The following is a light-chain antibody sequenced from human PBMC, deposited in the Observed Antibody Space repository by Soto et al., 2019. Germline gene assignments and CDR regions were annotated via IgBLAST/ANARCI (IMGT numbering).Light chain of an antibody. V-gene: IGKV1-39*01. Sequence: DIQMPQSPSSLSASVGDTVSITCRAGQTFNNYLNWYQHKPGKVPQLLIYAATALQSGVPSRFSASASGPDFTLTIINVKHDDCGTYYCQQSYTSQQTFGQGTQFEI. J-gene: IGKJ2*01. CDR3: QQSYTSQQT. CDR1: QTFNNY. CDR2: AAT.